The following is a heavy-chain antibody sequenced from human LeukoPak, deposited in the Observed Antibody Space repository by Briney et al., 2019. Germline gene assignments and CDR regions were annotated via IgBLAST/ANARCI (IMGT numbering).Heavy chain of an antibody. CDR1: GGSFSGYY. D-gene: IGHD6-13*01. CDR2: INHSGST. V-gene: IGHV4-34*01. Sequence: SETLSLTCAVYGGSFSGYYWSWIRQPPGKGLEWIGEINHSGSTNYNPSLKSRVTISVDTSKNQFSLKLSSVTAADTAVYYCARGHYSSSYFDYGGQGTLVTVSS. J-gene: IGHJ4*02. CDR3: ARGHYSSSYFDY.